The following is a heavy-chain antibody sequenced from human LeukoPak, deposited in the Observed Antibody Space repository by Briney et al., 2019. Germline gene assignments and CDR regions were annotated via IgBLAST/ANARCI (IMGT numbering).Heavy chain of an antibody. Sequence: GGTLRLSCAASGFTFSSYGMSWIRQAPGKGLEWVSYISSSGSTIYYADSVKGRFTISRDNAKNSLYLQMNSLRAEDTAVYYCAREDIAAAGNDWYYYMDVWGKGTTVTVSS. D-gene: IGHD6-13*01. CDR2: ISSSGSTI. J-gene: IGHJ6*03. V-gene: IGHV3-48*04. CDR3: AREDIAAAGNDWYYYMDV. CDR1: GFTFSSYG.